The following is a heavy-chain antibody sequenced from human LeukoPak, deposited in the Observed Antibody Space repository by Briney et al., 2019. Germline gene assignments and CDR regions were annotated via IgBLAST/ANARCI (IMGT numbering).Heavy chain of an antibody. CDR1: GFTFSSYG. J-gene: IGHJ4*02. Sequence: PGGSVRLSCAASGFTFSSYGMNWVRQAPGKGLEWVSVITDSGDRTYYADSVKGRFTISRDNSKNTLYLQMNSLRVEGTAVYDCAKDSGYWGKGTLVTVSS. CDR2: ITDSGDRT. D-gene: IGHD1-14*01. CDR3: AKDSGY. V-gene: IGHV3-23*01.